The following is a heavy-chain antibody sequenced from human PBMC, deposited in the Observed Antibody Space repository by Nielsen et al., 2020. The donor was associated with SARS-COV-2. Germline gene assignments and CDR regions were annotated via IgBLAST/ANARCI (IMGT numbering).Heavy chain of an antibody. CDR2: IYYSGSV. Sequence: SETLSLTCTVSGGSLSSRNYYWGWIRHPPGKGLEWIGTIYYSGSVSYNPSLRSRVTISVDTSKKHFSLKLTSVTAADTAVYFCARGDIAVVPAAMFRGDDAFDIWGQGTMV. CDR3: ARGDIAVVPAAMFRGDDAFDI. J-gene: IGHJ3*02. CDR1: GGSLSSRNYY. D-gene: IGHD2-2*01. V-gene: IGHV4-39*02.